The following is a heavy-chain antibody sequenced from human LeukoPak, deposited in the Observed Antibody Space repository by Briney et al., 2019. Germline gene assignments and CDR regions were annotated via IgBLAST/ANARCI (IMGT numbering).Heavy chain of an antibody. D-gene: IGHD6-13*01. J-gene: IGHJ6*02. CDR1: GGSISSYY. Sequence: SETLSLTYSVSGGSISSYYWSWIRQPPGKGLEWIGYIYYSGSTNYNPSLKSRVTISVDTSKNQFSLKLSSVTAADTAVYYCAGYYYYYGMDVWGQGTTVTVSS. CDR3: AGYYYYYGMDV. V-gene: IGHV4-59*01. CDR2: IYYSGST.